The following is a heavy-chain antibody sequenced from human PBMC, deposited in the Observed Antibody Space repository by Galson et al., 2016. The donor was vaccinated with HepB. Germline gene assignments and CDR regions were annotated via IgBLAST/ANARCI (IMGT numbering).Heavy chain of an antibody. J-gene: IGHJ4*02. CDR2: IFWDDDQ. CDR1: GVSLSSNGVG. Sequence: PALVKPTQTLTLTCTVSGVSLSSNGVGVGWIRQPPGKALEWLALIFWDDDQRYNPSLRNRVTVTKDTSKNQVVLTVTDMDPVDTATYFCAHRGLHDSSGYSYSPFDVWGQGILVTVSS. D-gene: IGHD6-19*01. V-gene: IGHV2-5*02. CDR3: AHRGLHDSSGYSYSPFDV.